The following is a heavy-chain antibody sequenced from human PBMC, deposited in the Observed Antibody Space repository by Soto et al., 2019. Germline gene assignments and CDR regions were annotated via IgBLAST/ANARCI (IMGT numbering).Heavy chain of an antibody. Sequence: SETLSLTWTVSGGSISSYYWSWIRQPPGKGLECIGYIYYSGSTNYNPSLKSRVTISLDTSKNHFSLKLSSVTPADTAVYYCARLGGYYYMDVWGKGTTVTVSS. J-gene: IGHJ6*03. D-gene: IGHD3-10*01. CDR1: GGSISSYY. CDR3: ARLGGYYYMDV. CDR2: IYYSGST. V-gene: IGHV4-59*01.